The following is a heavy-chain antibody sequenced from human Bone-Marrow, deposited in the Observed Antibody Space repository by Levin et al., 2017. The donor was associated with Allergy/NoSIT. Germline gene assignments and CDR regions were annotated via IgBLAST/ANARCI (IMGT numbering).Heavy chain of an antibody. CDR3: AKYDSSGSFDL. Sequence: SETLSLTCSVSGGFIRSYYWTWIRQPPGKGLEWIGYSYYRGNTNYNPSLRSRVTISVDTSQNQFSLKLSSVTAADTAVYYCAKYDSSGSFDLWGQGTLFSVSS. CDR2: SYYRGNT. CDR1: GGFIRSYY. J-gene: IGHJ4*02. V-gene: IGHV4-59*01. D-gene: IGHD3-22*01.